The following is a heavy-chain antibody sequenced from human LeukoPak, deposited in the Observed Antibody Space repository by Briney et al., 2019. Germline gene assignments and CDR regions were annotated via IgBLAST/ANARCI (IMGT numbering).Heavy chain of an antibody. V-gene: IGHV4-39*01. D-gene: IGHD3-22*01. CDR1: GGSISSSSYY. Sequence: PSETLSLTCTVSGGSISSSSYYWGWIRQPPGKGLEWIGRIYYSGSTNYNPSLKSRVTMSVDTSKNQFSLKLRSVTAADTAVYYCARRGYYDSRGWFDPWGQGTLVTVSS. CDR2: IYYSGST. CDR3: ARRGYYDSRGWFDP. J-gene: IGHJ5*02.